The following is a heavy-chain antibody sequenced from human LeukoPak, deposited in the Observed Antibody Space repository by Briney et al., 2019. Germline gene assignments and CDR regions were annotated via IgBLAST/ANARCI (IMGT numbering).Heavy chain of an antibody. CDR2: INHSGST. Sequence: SETLSLTCAVYGGSFSGYYWSWNRQPPGMGLEWIGEINHSGSTNYNPSLKSRVTISVDTSKNQFSLKLSSVTAADTAVYYCAKKDRGNSGYYYYYMDVWGKGTTFTVSS. D-gene: IGHD5-12*01. CDR1: GGSFSGYY. J-gene: IGHJ6*03. V-gene: IGHV4-34*01. CDR3: AKKDRGNSGYYYYYMDV.